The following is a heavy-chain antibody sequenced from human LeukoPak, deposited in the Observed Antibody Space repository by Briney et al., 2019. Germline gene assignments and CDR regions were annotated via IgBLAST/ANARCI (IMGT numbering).Heavy chain of an antibody. J-gene: IGHJ3*02. V-gene: IGHV3-30*18. CDR3: AKPKNILTGSDAFDI. CDR1: GFTFSSYG. Sequence: PGGSLRLSCAASGFTFSSYGMHWVRQAPGKGLEWVAVISYDGSNKYYADSVKGRFTISRDNSKNTLYLQMNSLRAEDTAVYYCAKPKNILTGSDAFDIWGQGTMVTVSS. CDR2: ISYDGSNK. D-gene: IGHD3-9*01.